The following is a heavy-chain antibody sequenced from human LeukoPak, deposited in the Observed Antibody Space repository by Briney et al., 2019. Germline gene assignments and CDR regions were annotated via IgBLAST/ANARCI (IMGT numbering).Heavy chain of an antibody. V-gene: IGHV4-39*07. Sequence: SETLSITCTVSGGSISSSSYYWGWIRQSPGKGLEWIGSIYYSGSTYYNPSLKSRVTISVDTSKNQFSLKLSSVTAADTAVYYCARGPYSITEAYFQHWGQGTLVTVSS. J-gene: IGHJ1*01. CDR2: IYYSGST. D-gene: IGHD1-14*01. CDR1: GGSISSSSYY. CDR3: ARGPYSITEAYFQH.